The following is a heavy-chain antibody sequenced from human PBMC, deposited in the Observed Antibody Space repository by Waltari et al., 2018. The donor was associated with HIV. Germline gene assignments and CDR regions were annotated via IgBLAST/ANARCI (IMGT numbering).Heavy chain of an antibody. V-gene: IGHV3-66*01. CDR1: GIAVSNYY. Sequence: EVQLVESGGGLVKPGGSLRLSCAASGIAVSNYYMNWVRQAPGKGLKWVSVIFSGGNTYYADSVKGRFTIARDTSKNTVFLQMNRVRVEDTAVYFCARSWGAFHSTDGRFDYWGQGSLVTVSS. CDR3: ARSWGAFHSTDGRFDY. J-gene: IGHJ4*02. D-gene: IGHD2-2*01. CDR2: IFSGGNT.